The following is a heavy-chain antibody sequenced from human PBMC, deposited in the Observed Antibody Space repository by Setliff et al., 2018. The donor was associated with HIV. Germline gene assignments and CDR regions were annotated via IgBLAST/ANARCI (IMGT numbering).Heavy chain of an antibody. Sequence: PGGSLRLSCAASGFTFSDYYMSWIRQAPGKGLEWISYISRGGRTKYYADSVKGRFTISRDNAKNSLYLQMNSLRAEDTTIYYCARDRPKWEPLSAVDYWGQGALVTVSS. CDR3: ARDRPKWEPLSAVDY. CDR1: GFTFSDYY. D-gene: IGHD1-26*01. J-gene: IGHJ4*02. CDR2: ISRGGRTK. V-gene: IGHV3-11*04.